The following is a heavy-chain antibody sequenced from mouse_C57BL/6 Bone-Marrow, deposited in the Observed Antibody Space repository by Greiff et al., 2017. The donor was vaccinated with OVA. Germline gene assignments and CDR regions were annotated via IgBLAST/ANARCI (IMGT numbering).Heavy chain of an antibody. CDR2: IDPETGGT. D-gene: IGHD2-3*01. CDR3: TRRRDGYYVLFDY. V-gene: IGHV1-15*01. J-gene: IGHJ2*01. Sequence: VQLKQSGAELVRPGASVTLSCKASGYTFTDYEMHWVKQTPVHGLEWIGAIDPETGGTAYNQKFKGKAILTAAKSSSTAYMELRSLTSEDSAVYYCTRRRDGYYVLFDYWGQGTTLTVSS. CDR1: GYTFTDYE.